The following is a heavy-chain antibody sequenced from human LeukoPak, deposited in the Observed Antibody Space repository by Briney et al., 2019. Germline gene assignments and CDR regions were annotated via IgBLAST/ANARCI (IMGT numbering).Heavy chain of an antibody. CDR3: EKEIFCPPPPRQGNYVFHL. CDR2: ISSSSSYI. Sequence: PGRSLRLPCAASGFTFSSYSMNWVRQAPGKGLEWVSSISSSSSYIYYADSVKGRFTISRDNAKNSLYLQMNSLRAEDTAGYYGEKEIFCPPPPRQGNYVFHLGAKGTVVPVS. CDR1: GFTFSSYS. J-gene: IGHJ3*01. V-gene: IGHV3-21*01. D-gene: IGHD3-9*01.